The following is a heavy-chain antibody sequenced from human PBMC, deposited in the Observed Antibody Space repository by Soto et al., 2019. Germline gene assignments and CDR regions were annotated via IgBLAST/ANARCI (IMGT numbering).Heavy chain of an antibody. V-gene: IGHV4-39*01. CDR3: ALHQYTGLAATGRFDP. J-gene: IGHJ5*02. Sequence: QLQLQESGPGLVKPSETLSLTCTVSGGSLSSSSYYWGWIRQPPGKGLEWIGNIFYSGNTYYNPSLKVRFLISVDPSKHQFSLTLSSVTAADTAFYYCALHQYTGLAATGRFDPWGQGTLVTVSS. CDR1: GGSLSSSSYY. D-gene: IGHD2-15*01. CDR2: IFYSGNT.